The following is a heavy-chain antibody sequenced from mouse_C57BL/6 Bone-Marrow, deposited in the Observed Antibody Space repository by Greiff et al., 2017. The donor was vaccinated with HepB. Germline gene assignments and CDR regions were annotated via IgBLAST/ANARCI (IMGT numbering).Heavy chain of an antibody. J-gene: IGHJ2*01. CDR1: GYTFTSYW. D-gene: IGHD1-1*01. CDR3: ARAVTTVVARRVGY. Sequence: VQLQQPGAELVRPGSSVKLSCKASGYTFTSYWMHWVKQRPIQGLEWIGNIDPSDSETHYNQKFKDKATLTVDKSSSTAYMQLSSLTSEDSAVYYCARAVTTVVARRVGYWGQGTTLTVSS. CDR2: IDPSDSET. V-gene: IGHV1-52*01.